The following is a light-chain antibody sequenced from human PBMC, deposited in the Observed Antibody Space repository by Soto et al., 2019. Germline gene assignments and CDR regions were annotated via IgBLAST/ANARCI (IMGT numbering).Light chain of an antibody. CDR1: QSVSVY. CDR2: DAS. V-gene: IGKV3-11*01. CDR3: MQALQSLT. Sequence: EIVLPQSPATLSLSPGERATLSCRASQSVSVYLAWYQQKPGQAPRLLISDASDRAAGVPVRFSGSGSGTDFTLKINRVEAEDVGTYYCMQALQSLTVGQGTRLEIK. J-gene: IGKJ5*01.